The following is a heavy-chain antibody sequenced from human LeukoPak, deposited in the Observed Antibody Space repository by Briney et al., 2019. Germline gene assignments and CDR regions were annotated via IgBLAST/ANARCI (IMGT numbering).Heavy chain of an antibody. CDR2: ISYSGST. Sequence: PSETLSLTCTVSGGSISSHYWSWIRQPPGKGLEWIGLISYSGSTNYNPSLKSRVSISINTSKNQFSLKLSSVTAADTARYYCARGVEFCSSTSCYSKFDYWGQGTLVTVSS. D-gene: IGHD2-2*01. CDR3: ARGVEFCSSTSCYSKFDY. CDR1: GGSISSHY. V-gene: IGHV4-59*11. J-gene: IGHJ4*02.